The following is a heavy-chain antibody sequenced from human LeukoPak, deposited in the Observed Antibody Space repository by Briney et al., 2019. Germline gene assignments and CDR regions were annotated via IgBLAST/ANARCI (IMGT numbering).Heavy chain of an antibody. CDR2: ISSNGGST. J-gene: IGHJ4*02. CDR3: VRDSLGICGGDCYWDY. Sequence: PGRSLRLSCAASGFTFSSYAMHWVRQAPGKGLEYVSAISSNGGSTYYADSVKGRFTISRDNSKNTLYLQMSSLRAEDTAVYYCVRDSLGICGGDCYWDYWGQGTLVTVSS. V-gene: IGHV3-64D*06. CDR1: GFTFSSYA. D-gene: IGHD2-21*02.